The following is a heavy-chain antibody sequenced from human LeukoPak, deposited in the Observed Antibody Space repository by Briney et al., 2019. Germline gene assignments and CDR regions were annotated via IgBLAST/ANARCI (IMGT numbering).Heavy chain of an antibody. CDR2: INHSGYT. Sequence: SETLSLTCAVSGVSFNDYYWSWVRQTLGKRLEWIGEINHSGYTNDSPSLKSRVTLSIDTSRKQFSLNLRSVAVADTGIYYCTRMTAGHDYWGQGTLVTVSS. V-gene: IGHV4-34*01. CDR3: TRMTAGHDY. J-gene: IGHJ4*02. CDR1: GVSFNDYY. D-gene: IGHD2-21*02.